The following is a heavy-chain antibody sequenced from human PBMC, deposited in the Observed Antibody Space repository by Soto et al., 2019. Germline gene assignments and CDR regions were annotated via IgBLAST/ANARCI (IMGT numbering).Heavy chain of an antibody. V-gene: IGHV4-59*01. CDR1: GGSISSYY. D-gene: IGHD6-13*01. CDR3: ARDRDSWSWDY. CDR2: IYYSGST. J-gene: IGHJ4*02. Sequence: QVQLQESGPGLVKPSETLSLTCTVSGGSISSYYWSWIRQPPGKGLEWIGYIYYSGSTNYNPSLKSRVTISVDTSKNQFSLKLSSVTAADTAVYYCARDRDSWSWDYWGQGTLVTVSS.